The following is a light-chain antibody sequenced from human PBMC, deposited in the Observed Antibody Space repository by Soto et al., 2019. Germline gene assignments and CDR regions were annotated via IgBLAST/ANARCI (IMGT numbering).Light chain of an antibody. J-gene: IGKJ4*01. CDR1: QSVTSY. CDR2: DSF. V-gene: IGKV3-11*01. CDR3: QQRSSWPLT. Sequence: EIVLTQSPATLSLSPGERATLSCRASQSVTSYLAWYQQKPGQAPRLRIYDSFNRATGIPARFSGSGSGTDFTLTISSLEPEDFAVYYCQQRSSWPLTFGGGTKVEIK.